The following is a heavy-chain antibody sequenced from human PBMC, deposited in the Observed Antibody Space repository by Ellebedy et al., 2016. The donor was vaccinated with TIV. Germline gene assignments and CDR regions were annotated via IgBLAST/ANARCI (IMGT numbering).Heavy chain of an antibody. CDR2: IIPILGIA. J-gene: IGHJ4*02. CDR3: ARAHIAVAADGYNPFDY. CDR1: GGTFSSYA. V-gene: IGHV1-69*04. Sequence: AASVKVSCKASGGTFSSYAISWVRQAPGQGLEWMGRIIPILGIANYAQKFQGRVTITADKSTSTAYMELSSLRSEDTAVYYCARAHIAVAADGYNPFDYWGQGTLVTVSS. D-gene: IGHD6-19*01.